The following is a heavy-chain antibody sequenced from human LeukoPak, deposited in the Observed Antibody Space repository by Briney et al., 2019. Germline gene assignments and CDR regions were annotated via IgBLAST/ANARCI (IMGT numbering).Heavy chain of an antibody. D-gene: IGHD4-23*01. CDR1: GGSFIGYH. J-gene: IGHJ4*02. V-gene: IGHV4-34*01. CDR2: INHRGHT. Sequence: SETLSLTCAVYGGSFIGYHWNWIRQTPEKGLERIGEINHRGHTNYNPSLESRVTISVDTSKNQFSLKLRSVTAADTAVYYCARDPTTVVTLPYYFDFWGPGTLVTVSS. CDR3: ARDPTTVVTLPYYFDF.